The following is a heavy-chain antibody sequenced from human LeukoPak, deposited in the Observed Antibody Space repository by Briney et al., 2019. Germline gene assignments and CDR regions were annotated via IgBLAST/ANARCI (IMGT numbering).Heavy chain of an antibody. J-gene: IGHJ5*02. CDR1: GGSISSYY. CDR3: ARAPTGTGGWNWFDP. CDR2: IYTSGTT. V-gene: IGHV4-4*07. D-gene: IGHD1-1*01. Sequence: SETLSLTCTVSGGSISSYYWSWIRQPAGKGLELIGRIYTSGTTNYNPSLKSRVTMSVDTSKSQFSLKLSSVTAADTAVYYCARAPTGTGGWNWFDPWGQGTLVTVSS.